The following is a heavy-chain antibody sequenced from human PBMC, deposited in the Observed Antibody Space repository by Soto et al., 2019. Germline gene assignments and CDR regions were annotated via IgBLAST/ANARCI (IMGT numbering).Heavy chain of an antibody. CDR1: GFTFSSYG. CDR2: ISYDGSNK. Sequence: GGSLRLSCAASGFTFSSYGMHWVRQAPGKGLEWVAVISYDGSNKYYADSVKGRFTISRDNSKNTLYLQMNSLRAEDTAVYYCAKDRDYDFWSGYYNNYYYGMDVWGQGTTVTVSS. V-gene: IGHV3-30*18. D-gene: IGHD3-3*01. J-gene: IGHJ6*02. CDR3: AKDRDYDFWSGYYNNYYYGMDV.